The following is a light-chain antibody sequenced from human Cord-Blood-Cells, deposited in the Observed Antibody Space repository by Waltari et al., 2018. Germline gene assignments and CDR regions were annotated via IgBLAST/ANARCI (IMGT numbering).Light chain of an antibody. CDR3: QQSYSTPRT. CDR1: QSISSY. J-gene: IGKJ1*01. CDR2: AAS. Sequence: DIQMTQSPSSMSASVGDRFTITCLASQSISSYLNWDQQKPGKAPKLLSYAASSLQSGVPSSVSGSGSWTYLTLTISSLQPEDFATYYCQQSYSTPRTF. V-gene: IGKV1-39*01.